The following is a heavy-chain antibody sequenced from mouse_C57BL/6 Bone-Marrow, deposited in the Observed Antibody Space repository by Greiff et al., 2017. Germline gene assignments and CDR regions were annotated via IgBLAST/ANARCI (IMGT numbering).Heavy chain of an antibody. CDR2: IYPGGGYP. Sequence: QVQLQQSGAELVRPGTSVKMSCKASGYTFTNYWIGWAKQRPGHGLEWIGDIYPGGGYPNYNEKFKGKATLTADKSSSTAYMQFSSLTSEDAAIYYCASGPYYFDYVGQGTTLTVSS. CDR1: GYTFTNYW. V-gene: IGHV1-63*01. J-gene: IGHJ2*01. CDR3: ASGPYYFDY. D-gene: IGHD3-1*01.